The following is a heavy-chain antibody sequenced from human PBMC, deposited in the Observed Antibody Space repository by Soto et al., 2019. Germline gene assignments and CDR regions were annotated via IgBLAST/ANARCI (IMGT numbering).Heavy chain of an antibody. J-gene: IGHJ6*02. CDR1: GGTFSSYA. CDR3: ARVPYCTNGVCYTNYYYYGMDV. CDR2: IIPIFGTA. V-gene: IGHV1-69*12. D-gene: IGHD2-8*01. Sequence: QVQLVQSGAEVKKPGSSVKVSCKASGGTFSSYAISWVRQAPGQGLEWMGGIIPIFGTANYAQKFQGRVTITADESTSTAYMELSSRRSEDTAVYYCARVPYCTNGVCYTNYYYYGMDVWGQGTTVTVSS.